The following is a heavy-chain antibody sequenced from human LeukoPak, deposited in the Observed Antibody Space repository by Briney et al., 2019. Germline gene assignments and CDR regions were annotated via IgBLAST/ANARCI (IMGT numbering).Heavy chain of an antibody. CDR3: ASLYCTNGVCYHFDY. J-gene: IGHJ4*02. CDR2: IYYSGST. D-gene: IGHD2-8*01. V-gene: IGHV4-39*01. Sequence: PSETLSLTCTVSGGSISSYYWGWIRQPPGKGLEWIGSIYYSGSTYYNPSLKSRVTISVDTSKNQFSLKLSSVTAADTAVYYCASLYCTNGVCYHFDYWGQGTLVTVSS. CDR1: GGSISSYY.